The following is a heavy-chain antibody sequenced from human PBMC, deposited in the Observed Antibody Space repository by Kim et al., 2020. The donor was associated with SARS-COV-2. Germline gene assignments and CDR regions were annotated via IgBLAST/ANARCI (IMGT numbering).Heavy chain of an antibody. V-gene: IGHV4-34*01. D-gene: IGHD5-18*01. CDR3: ARGDRDTAMVTGVRDGMDV. Sequence: SRVTISVDTSKNQFSLKLSSVTAADTAVYYCARGDRDTAMVTGVRDGMDVWGQGTTVTVSS. J-gene: IGHJ6*02.